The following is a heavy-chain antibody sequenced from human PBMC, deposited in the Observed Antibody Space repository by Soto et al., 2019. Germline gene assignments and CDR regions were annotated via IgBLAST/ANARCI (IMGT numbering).Heavy chain of an antibody. Sequence: ASVKVSCKVSGYTLTELSMHWVRQAPGKGLEWMGGFDPEDGETIYAQKFQGRVTMTEDTSTDTAYMELSSLRSEDTAVYYCATLFYDSSGYYAGFDYWGQGTLVTVSS. CDR3: ATLFYDSSGYYAGFDY. J-gene: IGHJ4*02. CDR1: GYTLTELS. D-gene: IGHD3-22*01. CDR2: FDPEDGET. V-gene: IGHV1-24*01.